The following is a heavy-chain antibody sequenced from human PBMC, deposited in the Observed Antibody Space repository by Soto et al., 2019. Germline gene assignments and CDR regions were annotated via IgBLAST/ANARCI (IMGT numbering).Heavy chain of an antibody. CDR2: ISYDGSNK. CDR1: GFTFSSYG. V-gene: IGHV3-30*18. D-gene: IGHD3-10*01. Sequence: QVQLVESGGGVVQPGRSLRLSCAASGFTFSSYGMHWVRQAPGKGLEWVAVISYDGSNKYYADSVKGRFTISRDNSKNTLYLRMNSLRAEDTAVYYCAKTMVRGGVSDYWGQGTLVTVSS. J-gene: IGHJ4*02. CDR3: AKTMVRGGVSDY.